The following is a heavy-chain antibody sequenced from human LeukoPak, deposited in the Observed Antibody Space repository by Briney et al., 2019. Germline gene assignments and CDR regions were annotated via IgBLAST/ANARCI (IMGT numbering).Heavy chain of an antibody. V-gene: IGHV4-59*01. D-gene: IGHD2/OR15-2a*01. J-gene: IGHJ6*02. Sequence: PSETLSLTCTVSGASISKSYWSWLRHPPGKELEWFVCTFNSGSTRYKPSLGSRVTISEDTSRNQFSLRLTSVTAADTATYYCSRASPGAIYYYGMDVWGQGTTVTVSS. CDR1: GASISKSY. CDR2: TFNSGST. CDR3: SRASPGAIYYYGMDV.